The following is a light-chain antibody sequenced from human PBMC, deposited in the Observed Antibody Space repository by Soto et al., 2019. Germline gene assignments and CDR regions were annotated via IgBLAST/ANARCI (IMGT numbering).Light chain of an antibody. Sequence: QSVLTQPPSSSGTPGQRVSISCSGSSSNIGSNTVNWYQQFPGTAPKLLIYSNDQRPSGVPDRFSGSKSGTSASLAISGLQSEDEAEYYCAAWDDSLNGVVFGGGTKLTVL. J-gene: IGLJ2*01. CDR2: SND. CDR1: SSNIGSNT. CDR3: AAWDDSLNGVV. V-gene: IGLV1-44*01.